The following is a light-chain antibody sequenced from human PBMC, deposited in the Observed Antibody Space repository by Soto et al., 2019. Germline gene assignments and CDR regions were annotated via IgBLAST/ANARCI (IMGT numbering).Light chain of an antibody. CDR3: QQSYTTLSIT. CDR2: AAS. V-gene: IGKV1-39*01. Sequence: DIQMTQSPSSLSASVGDRVTITCRASESISRHLNGYQQKPGKAPKLLIYAASSLQNGVPSRFRGGGSGTDFTLTISNLQAEDFATYYCQQSYTTLSITFGQGTRLEIK. J-gene: IGKJ5*01. CDR1: ESISRH.